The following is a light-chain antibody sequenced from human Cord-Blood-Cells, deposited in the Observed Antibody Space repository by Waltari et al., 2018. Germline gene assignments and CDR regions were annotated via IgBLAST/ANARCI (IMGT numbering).Light chain of an antibody. CDR2: QDS. Sequence: SYELPQPPSVSVSPGQTASIPCPGDKLGDKYACWYQQKPGQSPVLVIYQDSKRPSGSPERVSGSNSGNTATLTVSGTQAMDEADYYCQAWDSSTVVFGGGTKLTVL. J-gene: IGLJ2*01. CDR1: KLGDKY. CDR3: QAWDSSTVV. V-gene: IGLV3-1*01.